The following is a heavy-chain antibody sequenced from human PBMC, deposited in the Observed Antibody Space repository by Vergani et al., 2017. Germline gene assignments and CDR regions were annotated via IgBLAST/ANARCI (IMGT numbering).Heavy chain of an antibody. Sequence: QVQLQQWGGGLLKPSETLSLTCVVNGGSFTSYHWTWIRQSPGEGLERVGDIDHTGRPDYNPSLKSRLTMSVDKSRNQFSLTLNSVTATDTAIYFCARGNTETNGHLYYYYYMDVGGQGTAVTVS. V-gene: IGHV4-34*01. CDR2: IDHTGRP. J-gene: IGHJ6*03. CDR1: GGSFTSYH. CDR3: ARGNTETNGHLYYYYYMDV. D-gene: IGHD4-11*01.